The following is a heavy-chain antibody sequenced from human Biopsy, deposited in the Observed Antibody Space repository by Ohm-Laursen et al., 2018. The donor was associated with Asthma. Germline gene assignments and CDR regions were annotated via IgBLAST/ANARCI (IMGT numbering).Heavy chain of an antibody. CDR1: GGSINIGDYY. CDR3: ARTTYGDDGFDP. J-gene: IGHJ5*02. Sequence: SDTLSLTCTVSGGSINIGDYYWSWICQHPVKGLEWIGYIYYSGSTYYNPSLKSRVSISLDTSKNQFSLSLTSVTAADTAVYYCARTTYGDDGFDPWGQGTLVTVSS. CDR2: IYYSGST. V-gene: IGHV4-31*03. D-gene: IGHD4-17*01.